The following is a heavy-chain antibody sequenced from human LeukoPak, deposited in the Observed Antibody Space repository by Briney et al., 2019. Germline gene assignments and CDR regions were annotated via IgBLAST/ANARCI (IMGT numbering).Heavy chain of an antibody. V-gene: IGHV3-48*01. CDR2: ISTAITTT. D-gene: IGHD2-2*01. CDR1: GFPFSNNP. J-gene: IGHJ4*02. Sequence: QPGGSLRLSCVVSGFPFSNNPMNWVRQAPGKGLEWVSYISTAITTTYYAESVKGRFTISRDNAKNSLYLQMNSLRVEDTAVYYCARDGGKGYEIDYWGQGPLVTVSS. CDR3: ARDGGKGYEIDY.